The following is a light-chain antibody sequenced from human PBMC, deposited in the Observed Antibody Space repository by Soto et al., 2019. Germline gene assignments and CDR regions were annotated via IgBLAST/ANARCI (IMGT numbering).Light chain of an antibody. CDR3: SSYTSAITALV. Sequence: QSALTQPASVSGSPGQSITISCTGTGSDVGGYNYVSWYQQHPGKAPKVMIYDVSNRPSGVSNRFSGSKSGNTASLTISGLQAEDEADYYCSSYTSAITALVFGGGTKLTVL. CDR1: GSDVGGYNY. J-gene: IGLJ2*01. CDR2: DVS. V-gene: IGLV2-14*01.